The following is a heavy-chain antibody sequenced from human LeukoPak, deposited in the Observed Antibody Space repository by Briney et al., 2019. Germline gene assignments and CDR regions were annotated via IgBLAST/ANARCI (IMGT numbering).Heavy chain of an antibody. D-gene: IGHD6-6*01. CDR3: AKAGKLIAARPPFDY. CDR1: GFTVSSNY. CDR2: IYSAGST. V-gene: IGHV3-53*01. J-gene: IGHJ4*02. Sequence: PGGSLRLSCAASGFTVSSNYMSWVRQAPGKGLEWVSLIYSAGSTNYADSVKGRFTISRDNSKNTLYLQMNSLRAEDTAVYYCAKAGKLIAARPPFDYWGQGTLVTVSS.